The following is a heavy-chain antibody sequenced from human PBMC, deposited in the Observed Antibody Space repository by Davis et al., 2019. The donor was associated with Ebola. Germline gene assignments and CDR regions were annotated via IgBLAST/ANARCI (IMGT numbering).Heavy chain of an antibody. Sequence: SVKVSCKASGFTFTSSAMQWVRQARGQRLEWIGRIVVGSGNTNYAQKFQERVTITRDMSTSTAYMELSSLRSEDTAVYYCAAVVAAAGTGHDAFDIWGQGKMVTVSS. D-gene: IGHD6-13*01. J-gene: IGHJ3*02. CDR3: AAVVAAAGTGHDAFDI. V-gene: IGHV1-58*02. CDR1: GFTFTSSA. CDR2: IVVGSGNT.